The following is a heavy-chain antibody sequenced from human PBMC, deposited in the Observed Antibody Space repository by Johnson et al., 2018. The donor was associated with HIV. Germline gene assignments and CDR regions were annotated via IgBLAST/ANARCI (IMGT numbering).Heavy chain of an antibody. CDR3: AKDILPCYLGSGSFRDACDI. J-gene: IGHJ3*02. D-gene: IGHD3-10*01. CDR1: GFKFDDYA. Sequence: VQLVESGGGLVQPGRSLRLSCAASGFKFDDYAMHWVRQVPGKGLEWVAGISWNSGSIGYAGSVKGRFTISRDNAKNSLYVQMNSLRPEDTAVYSCAKDILPCYLGSGSFRDACDIWGQGTMVTVSS. V-gene: IGHV3-9*01. CDR2: ISWNSGSI.